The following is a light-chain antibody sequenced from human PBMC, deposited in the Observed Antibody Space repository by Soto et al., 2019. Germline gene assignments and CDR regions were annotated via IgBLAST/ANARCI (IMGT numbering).Light chain of an antibody. CDR1: SSDVGSYNL. CDR2: EGI. CDR3: CSYAGSSTDVV. Sequence: QSALTQPASVSGSPGQSITISCTGTSSDVGSYNLVSWYQQHSGKAPKLMIYEGIKRPSGGSNRFSGSKSGNTASLTISGLQAEDEADYDCCSYAGSSTDVVFGGGTKLTVL. V-gene: IGLV2-23*01. J-gene: IGLJ2*01.